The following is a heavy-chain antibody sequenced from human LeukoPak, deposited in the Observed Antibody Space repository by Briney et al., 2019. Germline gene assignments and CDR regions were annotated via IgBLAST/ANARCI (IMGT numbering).Heavy chain of an antibody. CDR2: ILSDGSKD. CDR3: VGDEDRPDNGLDY. D-gene: IGHD1-14*01. Sequence: GGSLRLSCAASGFIFSSYGMHWVRQAPGKGLEWVAVILSDGSKDFYADSVKGRFTISRDNSKNTLYLQMNSLRAEDTALYYCVGDEDRPDNGLDYWGQGTLVTVSS. CDR1: GFIFSSYG. V-gene: IGHV3-33*01. J-gene: IGHJ4*02.